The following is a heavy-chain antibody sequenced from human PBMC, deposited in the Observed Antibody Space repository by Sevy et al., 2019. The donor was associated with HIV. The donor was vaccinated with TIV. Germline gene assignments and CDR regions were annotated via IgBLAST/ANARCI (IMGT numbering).Heavy chain of an antibody. J-gene: IGHJ6*02. CDR1: GGTFSSYA. V-gene: IGHV1-69*13. Sequence: ASVKVSCKASGGTFSSYAISWVRQAPGQGLEWMGGIIPIFGTANYAQKFQGRVTITADESTSTAYMELSSLRSEDTAVYYCARGHITMVRGVVENYYYGMDVWGQGTTVTVSS. D-gene: IGHD3-10*01. CDR2: IIPIFGTA. CDR3: ARGHITMVRGVVENYYYGMDV.